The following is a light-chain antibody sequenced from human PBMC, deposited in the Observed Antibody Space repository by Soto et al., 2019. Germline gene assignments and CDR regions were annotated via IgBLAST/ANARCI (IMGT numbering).Light chain of an antibody. Sequence: QAVVTQSPSASASLGASVKLTCTLSSGHSSYAIAWHQQQPEKGPRYLMKVNSDGSHSKGDGIPDRFSGSSSGAERYLTISSLQSEDEADYYCQTWGTGIHWVFGGGTKLTVL. V-gene: IGLV4-69*01. CDR1: SGHSSYA. CDR3: QTWGTGIHWV. J-gene: IGLJ3*02. CDR2: VNSDGSH.